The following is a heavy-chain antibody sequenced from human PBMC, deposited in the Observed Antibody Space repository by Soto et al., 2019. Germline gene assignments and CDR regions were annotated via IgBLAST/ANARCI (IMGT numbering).Heavy chain of an antibody. V-gene: IGHV1-8*01. CDR1: GYTFTSYD. J-gene: IGHJ4*02. CDR2: MNPNSGNT. Sequence: ASVKVSCKASGYTFTSYDINWVRQATGQGLEWMGWMNPNSGNTGYAQKFQGRVTMTRNTSISTAYMELSSLRSEDTAVYYCARGGTSVPAASMNYWGQGTLVTVSS. CDR3: ARGGTSVPAASMNY. D-gene: IGHD2-2*01.